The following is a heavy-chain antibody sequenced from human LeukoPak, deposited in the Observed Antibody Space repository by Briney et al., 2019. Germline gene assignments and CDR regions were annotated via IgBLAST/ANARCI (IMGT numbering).Heavy chain of an antibody. CDR2: ISAYNGNT. Sequence: ASVKVSCKASGYTFTSYGIIWVRQAPGQGLEWMGWISAYNGNTNYAQKLQGRVTMTTDTSTSTAYMELRSLRSDDTAVYYCARDLLDYYDSSGQPVHYWGQGTLVTVSS. J-gene: IGHJ4*02. CDR3: ARDLLDYYDSSGQPVHY. V-gene: IGHV1-18*01. CDR1: GYTFTSYG. D-gene: IGHD3-22*01.